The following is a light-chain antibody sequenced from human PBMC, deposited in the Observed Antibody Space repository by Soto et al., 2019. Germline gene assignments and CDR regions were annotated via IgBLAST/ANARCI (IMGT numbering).Light chain of an antibody. CDR2: RDR. V-gene: IGLV3-9*01. J-gene: IGLJ2*01. CDR1: DIGSKN. Sequence: SYELTQPLSVSVALGQTALITCGGNDIGSKNVHWYQQKPGQAPVLVLYRDRNRPSGIPERVSGSNSGNTATLTISRAQVGDEADYYCQVWDSSTVVFGGGTKVTVL. CDR3: QVWDSSTVV.